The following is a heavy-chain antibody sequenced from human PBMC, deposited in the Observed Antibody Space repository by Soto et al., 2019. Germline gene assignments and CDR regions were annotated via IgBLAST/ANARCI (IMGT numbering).Heavy chain of an antibody. Sequence: EVQLVESGGGLVKPGGSLRLSCAASGFTFSSYSMNWVRQAPGKGLEWVSSISSSSSYIYYADSVKGRFTISRDNAKNSLYLQMNSLRAEDTAVYYCARDLKGGGAGQGAVVYWGQGTLVTVSS. D-gene: IGHD6-19*01. CDR3: ARDLKGGGAGQGAVVY. V-gene: IGHV3-21*01. CDR2: ISSSSSYI. J-gene: IGHJ4*02. CDR1: GFTFSSYS.